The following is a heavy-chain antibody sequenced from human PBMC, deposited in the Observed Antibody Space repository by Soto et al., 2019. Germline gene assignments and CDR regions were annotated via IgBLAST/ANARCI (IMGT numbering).Heavy chain of an antibody. CDR2: INGDGSRT. Sequence: GGSLRLSCAASGFTFSSYWMHWVRQAPGKGLVWVSRINGDGSRTTYADSVKGRFTISRDNAKNTLYLQMISLRAEDTAMYYCARIGGYCTSTSCYEFGMDVWGQGTTVTVSS. CDR1: GFTFSSYW. J-gene: IGHJ6*02. CDR3: ARIGGYCTSTSCYEFGMDV. V-gene: IGHV3-74*01. D-gene: IGHD2-2*01.